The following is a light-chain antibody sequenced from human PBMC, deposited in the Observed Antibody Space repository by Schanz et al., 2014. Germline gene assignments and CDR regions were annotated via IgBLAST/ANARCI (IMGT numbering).Light chain of an antibody. J-gene: IGLJ1*01. V-gene: IGLV2-8*01. CDR3: SSYTSSSTLYV. CDR2: EVS. Sequence: QSALTQPPSASGSPGQSVTISCTGTSSDVGGYNYVSWYQQHPGKAPKLMIYEVSQRPSGVPDRFSGSKSGNTASLTISGLQAEDEADYYCSSYTSSSTLYVFGTGTKLTVL. CDR1: SSDVGGYNY.